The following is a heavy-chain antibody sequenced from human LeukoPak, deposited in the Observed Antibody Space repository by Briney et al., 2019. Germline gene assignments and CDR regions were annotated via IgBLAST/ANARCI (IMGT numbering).Heavy chain of an antibody. CDR1: GFTFDDYA. V-gene: IGHV3-43D*03. J-gene: IGHJ4*02. D-gene: IGHD5-18*01. Sequence: PGGSLRLSCAASGFTFDDYAMHWVRQAPGKGLEWVSLISWDGGSTYYADSVKGRFTISRDNSKNSLYLQMNSLRAEDTALYYCARGHTAMAEAAFDYWGQGTLVTVSS. CDR2: ISWDGGST. CDR3: ARGHTAMAEAAFDY.